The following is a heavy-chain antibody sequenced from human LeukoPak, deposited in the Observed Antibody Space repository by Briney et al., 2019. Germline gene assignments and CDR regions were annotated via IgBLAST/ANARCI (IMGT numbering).Heavy chain of an antibody. Sequence: ASVKVSCKASGGTFSSYAISWVRQAPGQGLEWMGEIIPIFGTANYAQKFQGRVTITADESTSTAYMELSSLRSEDTAVYYCASTPLDSYGYPFDYWGQGTLVTVSS. D-gene: IGHD5-18*01. CDR3: ASTPLDSYGYPFDY. J-gene: IGHJ4*02. CDR2: IIPIFGTA. CDR1: GGTFSSYA. V-gene: IGHV1-69*01.